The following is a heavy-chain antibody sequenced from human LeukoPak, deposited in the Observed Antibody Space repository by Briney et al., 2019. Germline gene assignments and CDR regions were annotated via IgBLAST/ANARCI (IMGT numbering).Heavy chain of an antibody. CDR1: GGTFSSYA. CDR2: IIPIFGTA. J-gene: IGHJ3*02. Sequence: SVKVCCKASGGTFSSYAISWVRQAPGQGLEWMGGIIPIFGTANYAQKFQGRVTITADESTSTAYMELSSLRSEDTAVYYCAVTTGTAASDAFDIWGQGTMVTVSS. CDR3: AVTTGTAASDAFDI. D-gene: IGHD1-1*01. V-gene: IGHV1-69*13.